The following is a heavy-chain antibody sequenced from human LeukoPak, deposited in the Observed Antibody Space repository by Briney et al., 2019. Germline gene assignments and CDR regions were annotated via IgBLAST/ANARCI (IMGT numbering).Heavy chain of an antibody. Sequence: PGGSLRLSCAASGFTFSSYAMHWVRQAPGKGLEWVAVISYDGSNKYYADSVKGRFTISRDNSKNTVYLQMNSLRADDTAIYYCAKWFCREGTCPRHYDWWGQGTLVTVSS. D-gene: IGHD3-22*01. CDR3: AKWFCREGTCPRHYDW. V-gene: IGHV3-30-3*01. CDR2: ISYDGSNK. J-gene: IGHJ4*02. CDR1: GFTFSSYA.